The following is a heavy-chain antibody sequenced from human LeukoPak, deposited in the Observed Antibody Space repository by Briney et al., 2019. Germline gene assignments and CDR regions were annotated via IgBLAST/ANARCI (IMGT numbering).Heavy chain of an antibody. CDR2: IHSSGST. CDR3: ARGGGVQYFLNAFDV. V-gene: IGHV3-48*03. CDR1: GFTFSNYE. J-gene: IGHJ3*01. D-gene: IGHD2-8*02. Sequence: GGSLRLSCAASGFTFSNYEMNWVRQAPGKGLEWVSYIHSSGSTIYADSVKGRFTISRDNAKNSVYVQMNNLRAEDTAVYYCARGGGVQYFLNAFDVWGQGTLVTVSS.